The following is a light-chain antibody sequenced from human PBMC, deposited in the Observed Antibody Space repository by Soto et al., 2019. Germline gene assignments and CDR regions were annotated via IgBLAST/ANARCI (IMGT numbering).Light chain of an antibody. CDR1: QTISSW. Sequence: DIPMTQSPSTLSGSVGDRVTITCRASQTISSWLAWYQQKPGKTPKLLIYKASTLKSGVPSRFSGSGSGTEFTLTISSLQPDDFATYYCQPYNSYSEASGQGTKVELK. CDR2: KAS. CDR3: QPYNSYSEA. V-gene: IGKV1-5*03. J-gene: IGKJ1*01.